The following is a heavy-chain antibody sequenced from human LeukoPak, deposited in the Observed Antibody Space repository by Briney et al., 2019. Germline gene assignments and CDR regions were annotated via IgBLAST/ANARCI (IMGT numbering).Heavy chain of an antibody. J-gene: IGHJ4*02. V-gene: IGHV3-23*01. CDR1: GSTFSSYA. CDR2: ISGSGGST. D-gene: IGHD1-26*01. Sequence: GASLRLSCAASGSTFSSYAMSWVRQAPGKGLEWVSAISGSGGSTYYADSVKGRFTISRDNSKNTLYLQMNSLRAEDTAVYYCAKFISIVGATSNYFDYWGQGTLVTVSS. CDR3: AKFISIVGATSNYFDY.